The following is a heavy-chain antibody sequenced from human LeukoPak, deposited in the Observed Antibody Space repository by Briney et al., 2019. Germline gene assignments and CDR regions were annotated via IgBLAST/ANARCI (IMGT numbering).Heavy chain of an antibody. Sequence: GGSLRLSCAASGFIFSSSWMTWVRQAPGKGLEWVANIKGDGSEKFYVDSVKGRFTISRDNTKNSLHLQMSSLRDEDAAVYYCAKWVVVPITGVHYMDVWGKGTTVTVSS. CDR3: AKWVVVPITGVHYMDV. D-gene: IGHD1-20*01. CDR1: GFIFSSSW. V-gene: IGHV3-7*01. J-gene: IGHJ6*03. CDR2: IKGDGSEK.